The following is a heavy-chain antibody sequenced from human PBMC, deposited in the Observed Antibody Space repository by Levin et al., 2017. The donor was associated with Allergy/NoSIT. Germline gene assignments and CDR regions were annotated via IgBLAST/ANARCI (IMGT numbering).Heavy chain of an antibody. D-gene: IGHD1-26*01. J-gene: IGHJ4*02. Sequence: SGESLKISCAASGFTFSSYAMNWVRQAPGKGLEWVSGISGRGDNTYYADSVKGRFTISRDNSKNTLSLQMNSLRAEDTAVYYCAKDGSGTYSNYFDYWGQGTLVTVSS. CDR1: GFTFSSYA. CDR2: ISGRGDNT. V-gene: IGHV3-23*01. CDR3: AKDGSGTYSNYFDY.